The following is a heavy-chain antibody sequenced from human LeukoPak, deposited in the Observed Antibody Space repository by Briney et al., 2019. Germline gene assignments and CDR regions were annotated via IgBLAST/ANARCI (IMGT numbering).Heavy chain of an antibody. CDR2: ISSSSSYI. CDR3: ARTPSYDYGDYAFVSYFDY. CDR1: GFTFSSYS. J-gene: IGHJ4*02. Sequence: NPGGSLRLSCAASGFTFSSYSMNWVRQAPGKGLEWVSSISSSSSYIYYADSVKGRFTISRDNAKNSLYLQMNSLRAEDTAVYYCARTPSYDYGDYAFVSYFDYWGQGTLVTVSS. V-gene: IGHV3-21*01. D-gene: IGHD4-17*01.